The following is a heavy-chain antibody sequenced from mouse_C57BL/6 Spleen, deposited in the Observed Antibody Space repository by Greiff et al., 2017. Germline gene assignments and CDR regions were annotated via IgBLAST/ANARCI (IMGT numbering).Heavy chain of an antibody. CDR2: IDPSDSYT. V-gene: IGHV1-59*01. CDR3: ARKRMVTTDWYFDV. D-gene: IGHD2-2*01. CDR1: GYTFTSYW. Sequence: VQLQQPGAELVRPGTSVKLSCKASGYTFTSYWMHWVKQRPGQGLEWIGVIDPSDSYTNYNQKFKGKATLTVDTSSSTAYMQLSSLTSEDSAVYYCARKRMVTTDWYFDVWGTGTTVTVSS. J-gene: IGHJ1*03.